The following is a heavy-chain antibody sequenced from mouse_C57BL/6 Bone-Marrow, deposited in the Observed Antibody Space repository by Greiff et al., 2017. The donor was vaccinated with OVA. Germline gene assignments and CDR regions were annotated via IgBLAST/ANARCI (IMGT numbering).Heavy chain of an antibody. J-gene: IGHJ2*01. Sequence: EVQRVESGPGLAKPSQTLSLTCSVTGYSITSDYWNWIRKFPGNKLEYMGYISYSGSTYYNPSLKSRISITRDTSKNQYYLQLNSVTTEDTATYYCARKAFYDYDGDYFDYWGQGTTLTVSS. D-gene: IGHD2-4*01. CDR2: ISYSGST. V-gene: IGHV3-8*01. CDR3: ARKAFYDYDGDYFDY. CDR1: GYSITSDY.